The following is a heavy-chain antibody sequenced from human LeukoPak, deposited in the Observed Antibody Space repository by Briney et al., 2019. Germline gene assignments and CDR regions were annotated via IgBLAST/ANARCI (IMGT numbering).Heavy chain of an antibody. CDR1: GFTFSSYA. CDR3: AKDPRDGGSYFDY. CDR2: ISGSGGCT. V-gene: IGHV3-23*01. Sequence: GGSLRLSFAASGFTFSSYAMSWVRQAPGKGLEWVSAISGSGGCTYYADSVKGRFTISRDNSKNTLYLQMTSLRAEDTAVYYCAKDPRDGGSYFDYWGQGTLVTVSS. D-gene: IGHD5-24*01. J-gene: IGHJ4*02.